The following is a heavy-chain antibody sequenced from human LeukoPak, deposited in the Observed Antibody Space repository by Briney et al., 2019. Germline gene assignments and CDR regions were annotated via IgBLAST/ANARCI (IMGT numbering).Heavy chain of an antibody. CDR3: ARHSYEYYDFWSGYSTGNYYYMDV. CDR2: IYYSGST. Sequence: KPSETLSLTCTVSGGSISSSSYYWGWIRQPPGKGLEWIGSIYYSGSTYYNPSLKSRVTISVDTSKNQFSLKLSSVTAADTAVYYCARHSYEYYDFWSGYSTGNYYYMDVWGKGTTVTVSS. CDR1: GGSISSSSYY. D-gene: IGHD3-3*01. V-gene: IGHV4-39*01. J-gene: IGHJ6*03.